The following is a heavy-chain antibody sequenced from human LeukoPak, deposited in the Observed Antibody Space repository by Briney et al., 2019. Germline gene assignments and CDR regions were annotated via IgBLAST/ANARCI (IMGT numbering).Heavy chain of an antibody. Sequence: SETLSLTCAVSGGSISSSNWWSWVRQPPGKGLEWIGEIYHSGSTNYNPSLKSRVTISVDKSKNQFSLKLSSVTAADTAVYYCARVLVGATVYYYYYMDVWGKGTTVTISS. CDR1: GGSISSSNW. CDR3: ARVLVGATVYYYYYMDV. CDR2: IYHSGST. D-gene: IGHD1-26*01. V-gene: IGHV4-4*02. J-gene: IGHJ6*03.